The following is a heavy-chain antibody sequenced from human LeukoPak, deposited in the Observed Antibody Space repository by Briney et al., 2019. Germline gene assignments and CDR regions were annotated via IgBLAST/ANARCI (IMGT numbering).Heavy chain of an antibody. J-gene: IGHJ6*02. D-gene: IGHD4-17*01. Sequence: PGGSLRLSCAASGFTVSSNYMSWVRQAPGKGLEWVSAISGSGGSTYYADSVKGRFTISRDNSKNTLYLQMNSLRAEDTAVYYCARDRYGDYGMDVWSQGTTVTVSS. V-gene: IGHV3-23*01. CDR2: ISGSGGST. CDR3: ARDRYGDYGMDV. CDR1: GFTVSSNY.